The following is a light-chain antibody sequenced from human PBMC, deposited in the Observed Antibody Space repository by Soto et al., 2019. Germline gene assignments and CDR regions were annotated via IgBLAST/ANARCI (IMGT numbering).Light chain of an antibody. Sequence: QSALTQPRSVSGPPGQSVTISCTGTSSDVGGYNSVSWYQQHPGKAPKLLIYDVSKRPSGVPDRFSGSKSGNTASLTISGLQAEDEADYYCCSYAGSYTVYVFGTGTKVTVL. CDR3: CSYAGSYTVYV. CDR1: SSDVGGYNS. J-gene: IGLJ1*01. CDR2: DVS. V-gene: IGLV2-11*01.